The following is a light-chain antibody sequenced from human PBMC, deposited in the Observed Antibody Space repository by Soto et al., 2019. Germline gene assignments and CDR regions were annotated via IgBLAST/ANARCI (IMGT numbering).Light chain of an antibody. CDR2: GND. J-gene: IGLJ2*01. V-gene: IGLV1-44*01. CDR3: AAWADSMNGVV. Sequence: QSVLTQPPSASGTPGQRVTISCSGSTSNIASNTVNWYQHLPGTAPKLLIYGNDQRPSGVPDRFSGSKSGTSASLAISGLQYEDEGDYYCAAWADSMNGVVFGGGTKVTVL. CDR1: TSNIASNT.